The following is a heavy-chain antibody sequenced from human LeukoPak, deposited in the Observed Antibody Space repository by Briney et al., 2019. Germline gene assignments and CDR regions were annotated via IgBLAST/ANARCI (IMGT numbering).Heavy chain of an antibody. CDR1: GFTFSSYW. Sequence: GPLRLSCAASGFTFSSYWMSWIRQPAGKGLEWIGRIYTSGSTNYNPSLKSRVTMSVDTSKNQFSLKLSSVTAADTAVYYCARAGPIPNAFDIWGQGTMVTVSS. V-gene: IGHV4-4*07. J-gene: IGHJ3*02. CDR2: IYTSGST. CDR3: ARAGPIPNAFDI. D-gene: IGHD1-14*01.